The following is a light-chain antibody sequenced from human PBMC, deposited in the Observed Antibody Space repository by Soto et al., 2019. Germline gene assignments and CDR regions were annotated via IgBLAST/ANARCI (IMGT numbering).Light chain of an antibody. J-gene: IGKJ1*01. CDR2: DAS. Sequence: DIQLTQSPSTLSASVGDRVTITCRATQSISDWLAWYQQKPGKAPKVLICDASNLESGVPSRFSGSGFGTEFTLTISSLQPDDFATYYCQQYHSYSTFGRGTRVEIK. CDR1: QSISDW. CDR3: QQYHSYST. V-gene: IGKV1-5*01.